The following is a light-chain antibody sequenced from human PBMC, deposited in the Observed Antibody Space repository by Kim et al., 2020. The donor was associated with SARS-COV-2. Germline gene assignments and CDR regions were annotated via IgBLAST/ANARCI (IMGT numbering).Light chain of an antibody. CDR1: QNINSW. CDR3: QQHYTYPWT. CDR2: KTS. J-gene: IGKJ1*01. Sequence: DIQMTQSPSTLPASVGDRVTIPCRASQNINSWLAWYQQSPGKAPKLLIYKTSTLESGVSSRFSGSGSVTEFTLTISSLQPDDFGTYYCQQHYTYPWTFGQGTKVEVK. V-gene: IGKV1-5*03.